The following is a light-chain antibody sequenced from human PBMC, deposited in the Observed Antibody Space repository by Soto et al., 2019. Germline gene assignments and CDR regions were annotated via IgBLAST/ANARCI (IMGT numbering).Light chain of an antibody. J-gene: IGKJ1*01. V-gene: IGKV3-20*01. CDR3: QQYGSSPPWT. CDR2: GAF. CDR1: QSVSSTY. Sequence: DIVLTQSPGTLSLSPGERATLSCRASQSVSSTYLAWYQQKPGQAPRLLIYGAFSRATGIPDRFSGSGSGTDFTLTISRLEPEDFAVYYCQQYGSSPPWTFGQGTKVEIK.